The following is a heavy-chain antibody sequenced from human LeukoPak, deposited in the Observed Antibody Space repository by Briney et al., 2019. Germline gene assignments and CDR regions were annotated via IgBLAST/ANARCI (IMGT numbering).Heavy chain of an antibody. Sequence: PSETLSLTCSVSGDSISSYYWSWIRQPPGKGLEWIGYIYYSGSTNYNPSLKSRVTISVDTSKNQFSLKLSSVTAADTAVYYCAREERDYDHNWFDPWGQGTLVTVSS. D-gene: IGHD3-3*01. CDR2: IYYSGST. CDR1: GDSISSYY. J-gene: IGHJ5*02. V-gene: IGHV4-59*01. CDR3: AREERDYDHNWFDP.